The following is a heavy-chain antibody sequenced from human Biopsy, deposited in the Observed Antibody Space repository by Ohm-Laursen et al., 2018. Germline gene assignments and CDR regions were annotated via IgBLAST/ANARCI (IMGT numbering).Heavy chain of an antibody. J-gene: IGHJ2*01. Sequence: SETLSLTCSVSGGSTNDYFWSWIRQPAGKTLEWIGRIYSSGGSSYNPSLKSRISMSMDTSNDQFSLTLTSVTAADTAVYYCARTPGKAVAGRFLDLWGRGTLVTVSS. CDR3: ARTPGKAVAGRFLDL. D-gene: IGHD6-19*01. CDR2: IYSSGGS. CDR1: GGSTNDYF. V-gene: IGHV4-4*07.